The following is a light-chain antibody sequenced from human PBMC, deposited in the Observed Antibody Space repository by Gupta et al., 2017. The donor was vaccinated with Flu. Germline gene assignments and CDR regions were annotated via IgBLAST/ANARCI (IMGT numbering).Light chain of an antibody. CDR2: GAS. J-gene: IGKJ1*01. CDR1: QSIAGN. Sequence: EIVMTQSPATLSASPGERATLSCRASQSIAGNLAWSQQKPGPAPRLLIYGASTRATEIPARFSGSGSGTEFTLTISSRQSEDFAVYYCQQYKYWPPWTFGLGTKVEIK. V-gene: IGKV3-15*01. CDR3: QQYKYWPPWT.